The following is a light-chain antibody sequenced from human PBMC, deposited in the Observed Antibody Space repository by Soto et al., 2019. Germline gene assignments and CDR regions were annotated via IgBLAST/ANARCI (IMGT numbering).Light chain of an antibody. CDR2: GAS. CDR3: QHYGSSPLT. V-gene: IGKV3-20*01. Sequence: ENVLTQSPGTLSLSPGERATLSCRASQSVSSSYLAWYQQKPGQAPRLLIYGASSRATGIPDRFSGSGSGTDFTLTISRLEPEDFAVYYCQHYGSSPLTFGGGTKVEIK. J-gene: IGKJ4*01. CDR1: QSVSSSY.